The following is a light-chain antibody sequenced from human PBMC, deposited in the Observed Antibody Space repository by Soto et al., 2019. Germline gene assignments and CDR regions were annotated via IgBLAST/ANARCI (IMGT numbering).Light chain of an antibody. Sequence: DIQLTQSPSFLSASVGDRVTITYRASQGISSYLAWYQQRPGKAPKLLIYAASILQDGVPSRFSGRGSGTEFTLTFTSLQPEDFATYYCQQLNVYPLTFGPGTKVDI. J-gene: IGKJ3*01. CDR1: QGISSY. V-gene: IGKV1-9*01. CDR3: QQLNVYPLT. CDR2: AAS.